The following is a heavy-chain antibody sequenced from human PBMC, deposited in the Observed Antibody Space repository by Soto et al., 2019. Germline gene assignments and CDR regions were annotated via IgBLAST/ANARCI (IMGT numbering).Heavy chain of an antibody. CDR2: INHSGTT. J-gene: IGHJ4*02. D-gene: IGHD3-16*01. CDR3: SIWVVGKNFAY. Sequence: PSETLSLTCTASGGSISSSSYYWGWIRQPPGKGLEWIGEINHSGTTKYNPSLKSRVTISVDTSRNQLSLKLSSVTAADTAVYYCSIWVVGKNFAYWGQGTLVTVSS. V-gene: IGHV4-39*07. CDR1: GGSISSSSYY.